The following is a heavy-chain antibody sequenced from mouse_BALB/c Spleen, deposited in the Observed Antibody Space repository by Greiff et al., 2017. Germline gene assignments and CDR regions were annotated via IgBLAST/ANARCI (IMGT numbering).Heavy chain of an antibody. V-gene: IGHV5-17*02. Sequence: EVMLVESGGGLVQPGGSRKLSCAASGFTFSSFGMHWVRQAPEKGLEWVAYISSGSSTIYYADTVKGRFTISRDNPKNTLFLQMTSLTIEDTAMYYCASEGRERYCGYVFAYWGQGTPVTVSS. D-gene: IGHD1-2*01. CDR1: GFTFSSFG. CDR3: ASEGRERYCGYVFAY. CDR2: ISSGSSTI. J-gene: IGHJ3*01.